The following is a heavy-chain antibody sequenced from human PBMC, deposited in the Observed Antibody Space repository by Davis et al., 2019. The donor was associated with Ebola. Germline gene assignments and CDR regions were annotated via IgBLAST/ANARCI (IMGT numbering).Heavy chain of an antibody. J-gene: IGHJ6*02. CDR2: ISYSGNT. V-gene: IGHV4-59*08. D-gene: IGHD2-8*02. CDR3: ARAYCFGDVCLMDYYAMDV. CDR1: GDSVSSRF. Sequence: SETLSLTCTVSGDSVSSRFWSWVRQTPGKGLEWIGSISYSGNTNYNPPLKSRVTISVDTSKNQFSLKLRSVTAAETAMYYCARAYCFGDVCLMDYYAMDVWGQGSAVTVSS.